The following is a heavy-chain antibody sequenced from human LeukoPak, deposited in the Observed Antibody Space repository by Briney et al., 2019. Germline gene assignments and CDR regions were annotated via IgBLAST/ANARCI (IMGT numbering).Heavy chain of an antibody. D-gene: IGHD6-13*01. J-gene: IGHJ4*02. CDR1: GGSFSNYY. Sequence: PSETLSLTCAVYGGSFSNYYWSWIRQPPGKGLEWIGEINHSGSTNYNPSLKSRVTISVDTPKNQFSLKLSSVTAADTAVYYCARGFSSSWYGDYWGQGTLVTVSS. CDR2: INHSGST. CDR3: ARGFSSSWYGDY. V-gene: IGHV4-34*01.